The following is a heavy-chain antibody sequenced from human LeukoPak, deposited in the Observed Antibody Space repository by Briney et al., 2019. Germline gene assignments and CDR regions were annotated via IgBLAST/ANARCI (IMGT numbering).Heavy chain of an antibody. V-gene: IGHV1-2*02. Sequence: GASVKVSCKASGYTFTGYYMHWVRQAPGQGLEWMGWINPNSGGTNYAQKFQGRVTMTRDTSISTAYMELSRLRSDDTAVYYCARGSYYDSSGYYQNWFDPWGQGTLVTVSS. D-gene: IGHD3-22*01. CDR1: GYTFTGYY. J-gene: IGHJ5*02. CDR2: INPNSGGT. CDR3: ARGSYYDSSGYYQNWFDP.